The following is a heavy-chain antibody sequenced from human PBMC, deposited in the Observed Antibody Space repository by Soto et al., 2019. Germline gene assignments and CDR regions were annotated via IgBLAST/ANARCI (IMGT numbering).Heavy chain of an antibody. CDR1: GFTFDDYT. J-gene: IGHJ5*02. V-gene: IGHV3-43*01. D-gene: IGHD3-10*01. CDR3: AKDKGPYGSGYNWFDP. CDR2: ISWDGGST. Sequence: GGSLRLSCAASGFTFDDYTMHWVRQAPGKGLEWVSLISWDGGSTYYADSVKGRFTISRDNSKNSLYLQMNSLRTEDTALYYCAKDKGPYGSGYNWFDPWGQGTLVTVSS.